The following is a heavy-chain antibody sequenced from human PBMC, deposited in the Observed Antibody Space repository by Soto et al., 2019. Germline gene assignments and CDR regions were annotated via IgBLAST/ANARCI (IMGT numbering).Heavy chain of an antibody. CDR1: GGSISSYY. V-gene: IGHV4-59*01. J-gene: IGHJ5*02. CDR3: ARVITIFGVVPAFWFDP. CDR2: IYYSGST. D-gene: IGHD3-3*01. Sequence: PSETLSLTCTVSGGSISSYYWSWIRQPPGKGLEWIGYIYYSGSTNYNPSLKSRVTISVDTSKNQFSLKLSSVTAADTAVYYCARVITIFGVVPAFWFDPWGQGTLVTVSS.